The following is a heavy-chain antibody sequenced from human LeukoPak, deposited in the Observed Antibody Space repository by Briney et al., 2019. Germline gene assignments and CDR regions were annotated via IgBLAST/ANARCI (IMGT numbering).Heavy chain of an antibody. V-gene: IGHV4-59*01. D-gene: IGHD2-2*01. CDR3: ARSHQLFDY. J-gene: IGHJ4*02. CDR1: GGSISSYY. CDR2: IYYSGST. Sequence: SETLSLTCTVSGGSISSYYWSWIRQPPGKGLEWIGYIYYSGSTNYNPSLKSRVTISVDTSKNQFSLKLSSMTAADTAVYYCARSHQLFDYWGQGTLVTVSS.